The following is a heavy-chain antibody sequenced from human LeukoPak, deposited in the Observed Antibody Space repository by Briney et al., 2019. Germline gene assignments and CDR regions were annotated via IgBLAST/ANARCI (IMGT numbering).Heavy chain of an antibody. V-gene: IGHV3-48*01. CDR2: ISSSSSII. J-gene: IGHJ4*02. Sequence: PGGSLRLSCAASGFTFSSYSMNWVRQAPGKGLEWVSYISSSSSIIYYADSVKGRFTISRDNVKNSLYLQMNSLRAEDTAVYYCARDPGGYFDYWGRGTLVTVSS. D-gene: IGHD3-10*01. CDR1: GFTFSSYS. CDR3: ARDPGGYFDY.